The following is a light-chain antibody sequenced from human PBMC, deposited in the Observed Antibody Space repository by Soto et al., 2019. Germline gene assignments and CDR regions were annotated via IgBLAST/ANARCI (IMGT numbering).Light chain of an antibody. CDR2: AAS. CDR1: QDTSDY. CDR3: PNYNAPPCT. Sequence: DIQMTQSPSSLSASVGDRVTITCRASQDTSDYLAWYQQRPGQVPNLLIYAASTLQSGVPSRFRGSGSGTNFAFTIPGLQPEDLVTYYCPNYNAPPCTFGPGTKVEIK. V-gene: IGKV1-27*01. J-gene: IGKJ1*01.